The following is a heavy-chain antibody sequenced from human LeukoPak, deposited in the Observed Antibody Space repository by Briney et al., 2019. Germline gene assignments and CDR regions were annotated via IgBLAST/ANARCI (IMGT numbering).Heavy chain of an antibody. V-gene: IGHV4-61*02. CDR2: IYTSGST. CDR1: RGSISSGSYY. Sequence: SETLSLTCTVSRGSISSGSYYWSWIRQPAGKGLEWIGRIYTSGSTNYNPSLKSRVTISVDTSKNQFSLKLSSVTAADTAVYYCARQYSYGALLDYWGQGTLVTVSS. J-gene: IGHJ4*02. CDR3: ARQYSYGALLDY. D-gene: IGHD5-18*01.